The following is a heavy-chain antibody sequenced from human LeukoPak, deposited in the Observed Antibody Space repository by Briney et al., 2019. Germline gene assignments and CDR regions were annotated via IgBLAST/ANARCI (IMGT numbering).Heavy chain of an antibody. V-gene: IGHV1-69*13. CDR3: ARGVGSYDSSGYYFDY. D-gene: IGHD3-22*01. J-gene: IGHJ4*02. Sequence: SVKVSCKASGGTFSSYAISWVRQAPGQGLEWMGGIIPIFGTANYAQKFQGRVTITADGSTSAAYMELSSLRSEDTAVYYCARGVGSYDSSGYYFDYWGQGTLVTVSS. CDR2: IIPIFGTA. CDR1: GGTFSSYA.